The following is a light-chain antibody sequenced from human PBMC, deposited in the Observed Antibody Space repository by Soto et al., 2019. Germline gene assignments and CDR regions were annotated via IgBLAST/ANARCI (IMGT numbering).Light chain of an antibody. CDR2: EAS. J-gene: IGLJ1*01. CDR1: SSDVGGYNY. V-gene: IGLV2-14*01. CDR3: SSYTSSSTPYV. Sequence: QSVLTQPASVSGSPGQSITISCTGTSSDVGGYNYVSWYQQHPGKAPKLMIYEASNRPSGASNRFSGSKSGNTASLTISGLQAEDEADYYCSSYTSSSTPYVFGTGTKVTVL.